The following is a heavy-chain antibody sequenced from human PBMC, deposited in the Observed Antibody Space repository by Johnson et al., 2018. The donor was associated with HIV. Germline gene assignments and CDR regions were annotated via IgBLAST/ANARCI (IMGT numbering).Heavy chain of an antibody. Sequence: QEQLVESGGGVVQPGGSLRLSCAASGFTFSTYGMHWVLQSPGTGLEWTTLIRYDGSNKYYVDSVKGRFTISRDNSKNTLYLQRNSLRAEDTAVYYCARGEGGTYLPDAFDIWGQGTMVTVSS. D-gene: IGHD1-26*01. V-gene: IGHV3-30*02. CDR3: ARGEGGTYLPDAFDI. CDR1: GFTFSTYG. CDR2: IRYDGSNK. J-gene: IGHJ3*02.